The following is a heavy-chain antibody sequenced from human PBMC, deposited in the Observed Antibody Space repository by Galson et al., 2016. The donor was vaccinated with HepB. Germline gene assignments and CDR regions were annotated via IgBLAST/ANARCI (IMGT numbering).Heavy chain of an antibody. V-gene: IGHV3-53*01. CDR1: GFTVTTNY. CDR2: ISSGGET. J-gene: IGHJ5*02. CDR3: VKEQLGTDSNWFDP. Sequence: SLRLSCAASGFTVTTNYMSWVRQAPGKGLDWVSLISSGGETSYADSVQGRFTISRDNSKNTLFLHMNSLRVEDTAVYYCVKEQLGTDSNWFDPWGQGTLVTVSS. D-gene: IGHD1-1*01.